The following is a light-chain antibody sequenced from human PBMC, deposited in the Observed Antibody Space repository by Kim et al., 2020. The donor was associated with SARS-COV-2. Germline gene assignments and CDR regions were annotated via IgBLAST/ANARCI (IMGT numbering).Light chain of an antibody. CDR1: KLGDKY. J-gene: IGLJ2*01. CDR3: QAWDSNTAV. CDR2: HDT. V-gene: IGLV3-1*01. Sequence: VSPGQTASLSCAGDKLGDKYACWYQQRSGQSPVLVIYHDTKRPSGIPERFSGSNSGNTATLTISGTQAMDEADYYCQAWDSNTAVFGGGTQLTVL.